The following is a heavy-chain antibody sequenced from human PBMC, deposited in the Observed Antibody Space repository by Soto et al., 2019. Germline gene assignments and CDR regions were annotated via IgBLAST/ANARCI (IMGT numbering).Heavy chain of an antibody. D-gene: IGHD4-17*01. CDR3: AKVMTTVTTGRWWYFDY. V-gene: IGHV3-30*18. CDR2: ISYDGSNK. J-gene: IGHJ4*02. CDR1: GFTFSSYG. Sequence: ESGGGVVQPGRSLRLSCAASGFTFSSYGMHWVRQAPGKGLEWVAVISYDGSNKYYADSVKGRFTISRDNSKNTLYLQMNSLRAEDTAVYYCAKVMTTVTTGRWWYFDYWGQGTLVTVSS.